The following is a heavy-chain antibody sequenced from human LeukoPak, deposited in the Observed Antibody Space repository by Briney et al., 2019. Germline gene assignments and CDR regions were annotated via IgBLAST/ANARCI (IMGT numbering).Heavy chain of an antibody. CDR2: ISGSGGST. CDR3: ARVLHKRNYDSSTYYGY. V-gene: IGHV3-23*01. J-gene: IGHJ4*02. Sequence: SGGSLRLSCAASGFTFSSYGMSWVRQAPGKGLEWVSAISGSGGSTYYADSVKGRFTISRDNSKNTLYLQMNSLRAEDTAVYYCARVLHKRNYDSSTYYGYWGQGTLVTVSS. D-gene: IGHD3-22*01. CDR1: GFTFSSYG.